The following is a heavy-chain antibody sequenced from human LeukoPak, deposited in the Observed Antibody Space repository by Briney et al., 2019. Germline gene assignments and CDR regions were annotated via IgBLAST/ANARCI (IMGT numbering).Heavy chain of an antibody. V-gene: IGHV3-21*06. Sequence: PGGSLRLSCAASGFTFNTYRMNWVRQAPGKGLEWVSSISSSSSYIYYTDSVKGRFTISRDNSKNTLYLQMNSLSAEDTALYFCAKGYCTGTSCYTGLDYWGQGTLVTVSS. CDR1: GFTFNTYR. J-gene: IGHJ4*02. CDR2: ISSSSSYI. CDR3: AKGYCTGTSCYTGLDY. D-gene: IGHD2-2*02.